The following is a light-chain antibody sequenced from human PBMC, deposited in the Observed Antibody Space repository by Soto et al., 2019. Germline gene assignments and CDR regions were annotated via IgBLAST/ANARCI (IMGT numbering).Light chain of an antibody. CDR1: SSDVGAYDY. CDR3: SSFAGSTNFPYV. CDR2: EIN. V-gene: IGLV2-8*01. J-gene: IGLJ1*01. Sequence: ALTQPPSASRSPGQSVTISCTGTSSDVGAYDYVSWYQQHPGKAPKLMIYEINKRPSGVPDRFSGSKSGNTASLTVSGLQAEDEADYYCSSFAGSTNFPYVFGTGTKVTVL.